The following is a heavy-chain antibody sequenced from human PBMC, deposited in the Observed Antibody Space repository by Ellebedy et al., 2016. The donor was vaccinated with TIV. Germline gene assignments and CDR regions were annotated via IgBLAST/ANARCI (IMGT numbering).Heavy chain of an antibody. CDR2: IYYSGST. CDR1: GGSISSTSYY. Sequence: SETLSLTCTVSGGSISSTSYYWAWIRQPPGKGLEWIGNIYYSGSTYYNPSLKSRVTISVDTSKKQFSLKLSSVTAADTAVYYCASLRSGIANFDYWGQGTLVTVSS. J-gene: IGHJ4*02. CDR3: ASLRSGIANFDY. V-gene: IGHV4-39*07. D-gene: IGHD6-13*01.